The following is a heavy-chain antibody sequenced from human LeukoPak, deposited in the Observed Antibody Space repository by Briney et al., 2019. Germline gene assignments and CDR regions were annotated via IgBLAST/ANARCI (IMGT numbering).Heavy chain of an antibody. D-gene: IGHD6-19*01. V-gene: IGHV3-23*01. CDR2: ISGSGGST. CDR3: AKAPLPIAVAGTDY. CDR1: GFTFSSYA. Sequence: GGSLRLSCAASGFTFSSYAMSWVRQAPGKGLEWVSAISGSGGSTYYADSVKGRFTISRDNSKNTLYLQMNSLRAEDTAVYYRAKAPLPIAVAGTDYWGQGTLVTVSS. J-gene: IGHJ4*02.